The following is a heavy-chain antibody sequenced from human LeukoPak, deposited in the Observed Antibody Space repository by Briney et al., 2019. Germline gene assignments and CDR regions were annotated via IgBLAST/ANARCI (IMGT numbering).Heavy chain of an antibody. V-gene: IGHV4-38-2*01. CDR2: IYHTGST. D-gene: IGHD3-10*01. CDR1: GYSISRGYY. Sequence: PSETLSLTCGVSGYSISRGYYWAWIRQPPGKGLEWIGTIYHTGSTYYTPSLGSRVTISVDTSKNELSLNLNSVTAAGTAVYYCARAGWIITSGIDYWGQGALVTVSS. J-gene: IGHJ4*02. CDR3: ARAGWIITSGIDY.